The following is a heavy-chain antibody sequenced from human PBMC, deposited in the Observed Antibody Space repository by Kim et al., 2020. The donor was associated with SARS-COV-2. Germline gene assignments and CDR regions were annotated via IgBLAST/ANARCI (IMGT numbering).Heavy chain of an antibody. V-gene: IGHV1-46*01. D-gene: IGHD6-19*01. CDR3: AGSPQWLVGAFDI. J-gene: IGHJ3*02. Sequence: YAHKLPGRVTMTRDTSTSTGYMGLSSLRSEDTAVYYCAGSPQWLVGAFDIWGQGTMVTVSS.